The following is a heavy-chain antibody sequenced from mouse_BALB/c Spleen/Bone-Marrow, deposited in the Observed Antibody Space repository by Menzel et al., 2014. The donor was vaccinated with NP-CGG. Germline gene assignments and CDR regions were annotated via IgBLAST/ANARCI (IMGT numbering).Heavy chain of an antibody. V-gene: IGHV1-82*01. J-gene: IGHJ4*01. CDR3: ARSLSVVTPMDY. D-gene: IGHD1-1*01. CDR2: IYPGDGGS. CDR1: GYEFSDSW. Sequence: QVQLKQSGPELVRPGASVKISCKASGYEFSDSWMNWVKQRPGQGLEWIGRIYPGDGGSIYNGKFKGKATLTSDKFSSTAYMQLSSLTSVDSAVYFCARSLSVVTPMDYWSQGTSVTVSS.